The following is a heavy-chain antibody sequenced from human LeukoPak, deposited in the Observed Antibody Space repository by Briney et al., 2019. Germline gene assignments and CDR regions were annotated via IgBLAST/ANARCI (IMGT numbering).Heavy chain of an antibody. CDR2: ISGSSSYI. J-gene: IGHJ5*02. CDR3: ARSQVVVITNWFDP. CDR1: GFTFSRYS. Sequence: GGSLRLSCAASGFTFSRYSMNWVRQAPGKGLEWVSSISGSSSYIYYADSVKGRFTISRDNSKNTLYLQMNSLRAEDTAVYYCARSQVVVITNWFDPWGQGTLVTVSS. V-gene: IGHV3-21*01. D-gene: IGHD3-22*01.